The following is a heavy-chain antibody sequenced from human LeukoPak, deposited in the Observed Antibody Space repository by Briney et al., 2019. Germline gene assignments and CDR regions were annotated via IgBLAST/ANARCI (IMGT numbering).Heavy chain of an antibody. V-gene: IGHV3-7*01. CDR3: ARDRRWTATTVTYFDY. D-gene: IGHD4-11*01. CDR2: IKQDGSEK. Sequence: GGSLRLSCAASGFTFSSYWMTWVRQAPGKGLEWVANIKQDGSEKYYVDSVRGRSTISRDNTKNSLYLQVNSLRAEDTAVYYCARDRRWTATTVTYFDYWGQGTLVTVSS. CDR1: GFTFSSYW. J-gene: IGHJ4*02.